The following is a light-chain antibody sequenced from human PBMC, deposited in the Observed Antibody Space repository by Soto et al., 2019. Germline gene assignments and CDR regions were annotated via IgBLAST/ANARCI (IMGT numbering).Light chain of an antibody. CDR2: GAS. CDR1: QSVSSSY. V-gene: IGKV3-20*01. J-gene: IGKJ4*01. CDR3: QQYATSPLT. Sequence: EIVLTQSPGTLSLSPGERATLSCRASQSVSSSYLAWYQQKPGQAPRLLIYGASSRATGIPDRFRGSGSGTDFTLTVSRLEPEDFAVYYCQQYATSPLTFGGGPKVEIK.